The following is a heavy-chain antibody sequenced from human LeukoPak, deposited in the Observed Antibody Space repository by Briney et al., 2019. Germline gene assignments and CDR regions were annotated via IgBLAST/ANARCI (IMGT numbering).Heavy chain of an antibody. V-gene: IGHV1-2*02. Sequence: ASVTVSCKASGYTFTGYYMHWVRQAPGQGLEWMGWINPNSGGTNYAQKFQGRVTMTRDTSISTAYMELSRLRSDDTAVYYCARDKRLYSSGSYYFDYWGQGTLVTVSS. CDR3: ARDKRLYSSGSYYFDY. J-gene: IGHJ4*02. D-gene: IGHD6-19*01. CDR1: GYTFTGYY. CDR2: INPNSGGT.